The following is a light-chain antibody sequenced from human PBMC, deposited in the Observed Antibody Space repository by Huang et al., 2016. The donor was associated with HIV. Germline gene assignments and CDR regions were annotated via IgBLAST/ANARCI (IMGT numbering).Light chain of an antibody. CDR1: QSVSSN. V-gene: IGKV3-15*01. CDR3: QQYNNWPPAT. J-gene: IGKJ3*01. Sequence: EIVMTQSPATLSVSPGERATLSCRASQSVSSNLAWYQQKPGQAPRLLIYGASTRATGIPARLSGSGSGTEFTLTISSLQSEDFAVYYCQQYNNWPPATFGPGTKVDIK. CDR2: GAS.